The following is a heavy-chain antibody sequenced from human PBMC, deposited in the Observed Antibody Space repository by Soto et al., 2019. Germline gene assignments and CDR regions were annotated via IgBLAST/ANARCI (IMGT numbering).Heavy chain of an antibody. CDR2: INHSGST. D-gene: IGHD3-10*01. CDR1: GGSFSGYY. J-gene: IGHJ6*03. V-gene: IGHV4-34*01. Sequence: SETLSVTCAVDGGSFSGYYWSWIRQPPGKGLEWIGEINHSGSTNYNPSLKSRVTISVDTSKNQFSLKLSSVTAADTAVYYCARGFAYYYGSGSRYYYYMDVWGKGTTVTVSS. CDR3: ARGFAYYYGSGSRYYYYMDV.